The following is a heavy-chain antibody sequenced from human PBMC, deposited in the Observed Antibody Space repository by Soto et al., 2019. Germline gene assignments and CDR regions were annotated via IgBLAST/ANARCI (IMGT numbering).Heavy chain of an antibody. CDR3: AKSPAGTSGYFDY. CDR1: GFTFSSYA. CDR2: LSAGAYSI. J-gene: IGHJ4*02. Sequence: GGSLRLSCAASGFTFSSYAMSWVRQAPGKGLEWVSGLSAGAYSIYYSDSVKGRFTISRDSSKNTLYLQMNTLRAEDTAVYYCAKSPAGTSGYFDYWGQGTLVTVSS. D-gene: IGHD2-8*01. V-gene: IGHV3-23*01.